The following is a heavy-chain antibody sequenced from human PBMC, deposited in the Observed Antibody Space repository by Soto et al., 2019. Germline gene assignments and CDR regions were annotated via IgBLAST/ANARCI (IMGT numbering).Heavy chain of an antibody. J-gene: IGHJ6*02. D-gene: IGHD2-21*02. CDR2: IYWDDDK. CDR1: GFSLSTTGVG. V-gene: IGHV2-5*02. Sequence: QITLKESGPTLVKPTQTLTLTCTFSGFSLSTTGVGVGWIRQPPGKALEWLALIYWDDDKRYNPSLKSRLTITKDTSKNQVVLTMTNMDPVDTGTYYCVQSRCGGDCLHSYSSHSYYGLDVRGQGTTVSXS. CDR3: VQSRCGGDCLHSYSSHSYYGLDV.